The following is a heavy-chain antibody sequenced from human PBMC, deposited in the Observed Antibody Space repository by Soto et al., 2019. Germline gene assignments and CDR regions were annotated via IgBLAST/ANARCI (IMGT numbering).Heavy chain of an antibody. CDR2: ISNSGST. CDR1: GGSVTSGSYY. V-gene: IGHV4-61*01. Sequence: QVQLQESGPGLVKPSETLSLTCTVSGGSVTSGSYYWSWIRQPPGKGLEWIGNISNSGSTKNNPSLKSRVTISVDTSKNQFSLNLNSVTAADTAVYYCARVYVFVGLAFSFDYWGQGALVTVSA. CDR3: ARVYVFVGLAFSFDY. J-gene: IGHJ4*02. D-gene: IGHD2-21*01.